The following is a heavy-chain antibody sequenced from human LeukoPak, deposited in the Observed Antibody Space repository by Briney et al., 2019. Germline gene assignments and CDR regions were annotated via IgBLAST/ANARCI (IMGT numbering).Heavy chain of an antibody. D-gene: IGHD6-19*01. CDR2: INPNSGGT. V-gene: IGHV1-2*06. CDR1: GYTFTCYY. Sequence: GASVKVSCKTSGYTFTCYYMHWVRQAPGQGLEWMGRINPNSGGTNYAQKFQGRVTMTRDTSISTVYMELSRLRSDDTAVYYCAFEVLSSGWVSWGQGTLVTVSS. J-gene: IGHJ5*02. CDR3: AFEVLSSGWVS.